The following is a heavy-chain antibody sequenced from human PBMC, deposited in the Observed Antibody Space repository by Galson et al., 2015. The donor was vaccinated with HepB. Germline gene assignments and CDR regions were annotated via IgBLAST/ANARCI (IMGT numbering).Heavy chain of an antibody. V-gene: IGHV3-30*18. J-gene: IGHJ4*02. CDR1: GFTFSSYG. CDR2: ISYDGSNK. CDR3: AKSMGGWNLDY. D-gene: IGHD1-1*01. Sequence: SLRLSCAASGFTFSSYGMHWVRQAPGKGLEWVAVISYDGSNKYYADSVKGRFTISRDNSKNTLYLQMNSLRAEDTAVYYCAKSMGGWNLDYWGQGTLVTVSS.